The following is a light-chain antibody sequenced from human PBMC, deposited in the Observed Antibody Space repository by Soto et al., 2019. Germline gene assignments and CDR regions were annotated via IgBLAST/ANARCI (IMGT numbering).Light chain of an antibody. J-gene: IGLJ3*02. V-gene: IGLV2-8*01. CDR3: TSYVGNDIWV. Sequence: QSALTQPPSASGSPGQSVPLSCTGTSSDVGAYKYVSWYQQYPGKAPKLMIYEVTKRPSGVPDRFSGSKSGNTASLTVSGLQAEDEADYYCTSYVGNDIWVFGGGTKVTVL. CDR2: EVT. CDR1: SSDVGAYKY.